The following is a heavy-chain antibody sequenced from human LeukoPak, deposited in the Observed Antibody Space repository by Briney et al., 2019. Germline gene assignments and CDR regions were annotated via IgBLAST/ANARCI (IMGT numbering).Heavy chain of an antibody. CDR1: RFIFSSYN. D-gene: IGHD1-26*01. CDR2: INSDGSST. CDR3: ARDRSGMGDY. Sequence: GGSLRLSCAASRFIFSSYNMNWVRQAPGKGLVWVSRINSDGSSTSYADSVKGRFTISRDNAKNTLYLQMNSLRAEDTAVYYCARDRSGMGDYWGQGTLVTVSS. V-gene: IGHV3-74*01. J-gene: IGHJ4*02.